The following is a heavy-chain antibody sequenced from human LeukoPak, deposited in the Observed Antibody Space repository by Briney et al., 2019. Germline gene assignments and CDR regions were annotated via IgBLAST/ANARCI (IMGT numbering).Heavy chain of an antibody. CDR2: ISGSGGST. CDR3: AKGRVPVASPPPDDY. J-gene: IGHJ4*02. D-gene: IGHD2-2*01. CDR1: GFTFSSYA. V-gene: IGHV3-23*01. Sequence: PGGSLRLSCAASGFTFSSYAMSWVRQAPGKGLEWVSAISGSGGSTYYADSVKGRCTISRDNSKNTLYLQMNSLRAADTAVYYCAKGRVPVASPPPDDYWGQGTLVTVSS.